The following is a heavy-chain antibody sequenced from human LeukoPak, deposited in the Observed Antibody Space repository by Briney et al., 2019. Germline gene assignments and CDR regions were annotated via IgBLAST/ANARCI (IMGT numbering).Heavy chain of an antibody. D-gene: IGHD2-2*02. CDR2: ISSSGSYI. V-gene: IGHV3-21*01. Sequence: GGSLRLSCAASGFTFSSYSMNWVRQAPGKGLEWVSSISSSGSYIYLPDSMKGRFTISRDNAGNSVYLQMNSLRVDDTAVYFCARDVSRDVSCYTDWGQGTLVTVSS. CDR1: GFTFSSYS. CDR3: ARDVSRDVSCYTD. J-gene: IGHJ4*02.